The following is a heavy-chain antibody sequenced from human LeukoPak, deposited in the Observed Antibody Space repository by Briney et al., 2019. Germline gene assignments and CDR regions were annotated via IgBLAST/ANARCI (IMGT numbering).Heavy chain of an antibody. D-gene: IGHD2-2*01. CDR1: GYTFTSYD. CDR3: ASIGVVPAAISPPSAYYYHYGMDV. Sequence: ASVKVSCKASGYTFTSYDINWVRQATGQGLEWMGWMNPNSGNTGYAQKFQGRVTMTRNTSISTAYMELSSLRSEDTAVYYCASIGVVPAAISPPSAYYYHYGMDVWGQGTTVTVSS. CDR2: MNPNSGNT. V-gene: IGHV1-8*01. J-gene: IGHJ6*02.